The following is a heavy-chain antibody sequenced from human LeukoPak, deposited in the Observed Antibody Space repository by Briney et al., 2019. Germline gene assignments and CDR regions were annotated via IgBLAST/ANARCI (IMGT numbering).Heavy chain of an antibody. CDR3: ARTGDSVVSWSGNFDY. V-gene: IGHV4-31*03. Sequence: SQTLYLTCTVSGGSISSGGYYWSWNRQHPGKGLEGIGYIYYSGSTYYNPSIKSRVTMSVDTSKNQFSLKLSSVTAADTAVYYCARTGDSVVSWSGNFDYLGQGTLVTVSS. CDR1: GGSISSGGYY. CDR2: IYYSGST. D-gene: IGHD3-3*01. J-gene: IGHJ4*02.